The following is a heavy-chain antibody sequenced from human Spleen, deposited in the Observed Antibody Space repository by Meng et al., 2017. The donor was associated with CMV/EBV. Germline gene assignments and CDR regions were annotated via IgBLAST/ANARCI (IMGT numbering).Heavy chain of an antibody. CDR2: ISGTGSYI. D-gene: IGHD1-26*01. J-gene: IGHJ4*02. V-gene: IGHV3-21*01. CDR1: GFTFNTYN. Sequence: GESLKISCAASGFTFNTYNMIWVRQAPGKGLEWVSSISGTGSYIYYADSVKGRFTISRDNAKKSLYLQMNSLRAEDTAVYYCATRSGSLRAYWGQGTLVTVSS. CDR3: ATRSGSLRAY.